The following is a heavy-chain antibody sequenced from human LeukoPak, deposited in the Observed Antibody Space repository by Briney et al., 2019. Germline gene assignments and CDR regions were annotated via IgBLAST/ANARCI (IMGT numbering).Heavy chain of an antibody. Sequence: SETLSLTCTVSGDSFTTNYWSWIRQSPGKGLEWIGYIIYSGSTTYNPSLKSRVTISLDTSKNQFSLKLSSVTAADTAVYYCARDRWFDCWGQGTLVTISS. CDR2: IIYSGST. V-gene: IGHV4-59*01. CDR3: ARDRWFDC. CDR1: GDSFTTNY. J-gene: IGHJ5*01.